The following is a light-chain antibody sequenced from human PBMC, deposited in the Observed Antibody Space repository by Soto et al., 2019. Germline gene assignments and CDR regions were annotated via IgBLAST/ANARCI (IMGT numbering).Light chain of an antibody. CDR2: GSS. J-gene: IGKJ2*01. CDR1: ESVAGNY. Sequence: EIELTQSPGTLSLSPGERATLSCRASESVAGNYLAWYQRKPGQAPRLLMFGSSSRATGIPDRFSGSGSGTDFTLPISRLEPEDAAVYFCQQYGSSQTYTFGQGTRLEIK. CDR3: QQYGSSQTYT. V-gene: IGKV3-20*01.